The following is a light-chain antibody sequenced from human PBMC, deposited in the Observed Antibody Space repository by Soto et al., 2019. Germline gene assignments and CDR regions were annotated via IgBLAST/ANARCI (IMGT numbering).Light chain of an antibody. J-gene: IGKJ4*01. CDR1: QNVVSRY. V-gene: IGKV3-20*01. CDR2: GAS. CDR3: HPKGNPPAPP. Sequence: EIVLTQSPGTLSLSPGERATLSCRASQNVVSRYLAWYQQKPGQAPRLLIYGASSRTGGTPDRFSGSGSGQDSPPPFGGLGPEDFAGYYGHPKGNPPAPPSGGGTKGETK.